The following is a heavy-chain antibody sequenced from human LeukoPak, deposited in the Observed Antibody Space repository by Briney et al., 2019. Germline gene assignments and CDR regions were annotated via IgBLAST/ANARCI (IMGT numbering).Heavy chain of an antibody. CDR3: ARAGIVRRPGRYYYDSSGYQDAFDI. Sequence: PGGSLRLSCAASGFTFSSYDMHWVRQATGEGLEWVSAIGTAGDTYYPGSVKGRFTISRENAKNSLYLQMNSLRAGDTAVYYCARAGIVRRPGRYYYDSSGYQDAFDIWGQGTMVTVSS. CDR2: IGTAGDT. CDR1: GFTFSSYD. J-gene: IGHJ3*02. V-gene: IGHV3-13*01. D-gene: IGHD3-22*01.